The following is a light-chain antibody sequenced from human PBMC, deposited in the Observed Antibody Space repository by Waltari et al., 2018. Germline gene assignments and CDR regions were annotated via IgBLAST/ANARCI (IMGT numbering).Light chain of an antibody. Sequence: DIVMTQSPDSLAVSLGERATINSKSSQSVLYRSNNKNYLAWYQQKPGQPPKHLIYWASTRESGVPDRFSGSGSGTDFTLTISSLQAEDVAVYYCQQYYSTPLTFGPGTKVDIK. J-gene: IGKJ3*01. CDR3: QQYYSTPLT. V-gene: IGKV4-1*01. CDR2: WAS. CDR1: QSVLYRSNNKNY.